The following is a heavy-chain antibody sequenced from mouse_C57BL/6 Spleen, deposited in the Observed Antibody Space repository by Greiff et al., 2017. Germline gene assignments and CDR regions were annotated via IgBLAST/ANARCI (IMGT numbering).Heavy chain of an antibody. CDR2: INYDGSST. V-gene: IGHV5-16*01. CDR1: GFTFSDYY. Sequence: DVQLVESEGGLVQPGSSMKLSCTASGFTFSDYYMAWVRQVPEKGLEWVANINYDGSSTYYLDSLKSRFIISRDNAKNILYLQMSSLKSEDTATYYCARDGGYAMDYWGQGTSVTVSS. CDR3: ARDGGYAMDY. J-gene: IGHJ4*01.